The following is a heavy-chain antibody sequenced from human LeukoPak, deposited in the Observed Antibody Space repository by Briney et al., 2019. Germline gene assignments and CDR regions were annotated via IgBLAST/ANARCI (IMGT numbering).Heavy chain of an antibody. CDR1: GYTFTGYY. V-gene: IGHV1-69*05. J-gene: IGHJ4*02. CDR3: AREWAPYYDFWSGYRGHDY. Sequence: SVKVSCKASGYTFTGYYMHWVRQAPGQGLEWMGRIIPIFGTANYAQKFQGRVTITTDESTSTAYMELSSLRSEDTAVYYCAREWAPYYDFWSGYRGHDYWGQGTLVTVSS. D-gene: IGHD3-3*01. CDR2: IIPIFGTA.